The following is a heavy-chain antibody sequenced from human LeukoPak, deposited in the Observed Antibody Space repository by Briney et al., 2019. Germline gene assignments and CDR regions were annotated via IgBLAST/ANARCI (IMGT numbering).Heavy chain of an antibody. CDR1: GYSFTGYY. CDR2: INPNSGDT. J-gene: IGHJ4*02. CDR3: ARTGGYFDY. D-gene: IGHD7-27*01. V-gene: IGHV1-2*02. Sequence: ASVKVSCEASGYSFTGYYIHWVRQAPGQGLEWMGWINPNSGDTKYAQKFQGRVTMTRDTSISTAYMELSSLRSDDTAVYYCARTGGYFDYWGQGTLVPVSS.